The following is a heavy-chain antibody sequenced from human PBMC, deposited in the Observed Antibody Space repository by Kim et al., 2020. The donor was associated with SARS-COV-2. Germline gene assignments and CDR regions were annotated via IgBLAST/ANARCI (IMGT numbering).Heavy chain of an antibody. Sequence: SETLSLSCTVSGGTISSYYWSWIRQPPGKGLEWIGYIYYSGSTKYNPSLKRRVTISVDTSKNQFSLMLSSVTVADTAVDYCATDGRGYDPGYYYYLD. D-gene: IGHD5-12*01. CDR3: ATDGRGYDPGYYYYLD. J-gene: IGHJ6*03. CDR1: GGTISSYY. V-gene: IGHV4-59*01. CDR2: IYYSGST.